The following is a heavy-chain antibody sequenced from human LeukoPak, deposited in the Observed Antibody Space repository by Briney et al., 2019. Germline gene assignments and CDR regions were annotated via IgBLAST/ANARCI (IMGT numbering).Heavy chain of an antibody. D-gene: IGHD2-15*01. Sequence: ASVKVSCKASGYTFTSYGISWVRQAPGQGLEWMGWISAYNGNTNYAQKFQGRLTMTTDRSTTTAYMELRSLRSDDTALYYCARGAKSSSPDYWGQGTAVTVSS. J-gene: IGHJ4*02. CDR3: ARGAKSSSPDY. CDR1: GYTFTSYG. V-gene: IGHV1-18*01. CDR2: ISAYNGNT.